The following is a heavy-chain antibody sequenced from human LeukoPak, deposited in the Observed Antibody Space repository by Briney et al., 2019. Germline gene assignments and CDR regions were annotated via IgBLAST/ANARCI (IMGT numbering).Heavy chain of an antibody. CDR2: IIPIFGTA. D-gene: IGHD5-24*01. V-gene: IGHV1-69*05. CDR1: GGTFSSYA. Sequence: GASVKVSCKASGGTFSSYAISWVRQAPGQGLEWMGGIIPIFGTANYAQKFQGRVTITTDASTSTAYMELSSLRSEDTAVYYCARDHGDGYTAGYTFDIWGQGTMVTVSS. J-gene: IGHJ3*02. CDR3: ARDHGDGYTAGYTFDI.